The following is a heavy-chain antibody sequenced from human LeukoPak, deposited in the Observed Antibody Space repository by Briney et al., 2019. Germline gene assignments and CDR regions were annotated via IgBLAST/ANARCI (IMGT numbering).Heavy chain of an antibody. J-gene: IGHJ4*02. CDR1: GGSFSGYY. CDR2: INHSGST. V-gene: IGHV4-34*01. CDR3: ARGIRSRDGYNGNDY. D-gene: IGHD5-24*01. Sequence: SETLSLTCAVYGGSFSGYYWSWIRQPPGKGLEWIGEINHSGSTNYNPPLKSRVTISVDTSKNQFSLKLSSVTAADTAVYYCARGIRSRDGYNGNDYWGQGTLVTVSS.